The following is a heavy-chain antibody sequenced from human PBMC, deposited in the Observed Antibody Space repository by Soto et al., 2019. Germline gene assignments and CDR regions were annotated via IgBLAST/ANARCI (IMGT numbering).Heavy chain of an antibody. CDR1: GYTFTGYY. V-gene: IGHV1-2*04. Sequence: ASVKVSCKVSGYTFTGYYMHWVRQAPGQGLEWMGWINPNSGGTNYAQKFQGWVTMTRDTSISTAYMELSRLRSDDTAVYYCARGPNYYDSSGYYYGRAFDIWGQGTMVTVSS. CDR2: INPNSGGT. D-gene: IGHD3-22*01. CDR3: ARGPNYYDSSGYYYGRAFDI. J-gene: IGHJ3*02.